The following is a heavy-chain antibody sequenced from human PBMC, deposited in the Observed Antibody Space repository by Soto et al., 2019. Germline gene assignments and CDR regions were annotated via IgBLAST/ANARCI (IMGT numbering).Heavy chain of an antibody. CDR2: ISYDGSNK. V-gene: IGHV3-30*18. D-gene: IGHD2-15*01. Sequence: QVQLVESGGGVVQPGRSLRLSCAASGFTFSSYGMHWVRQAPGKGLEWVAVISYDGSNKDYADSVKGRFTISRDNSKNTLYLQMSSLRAEDTAVYYCAKDIGFGAATPESYFDYWGQGTLVTVSS. CDR1: GFTFSSYG. J-gene: IGHJ4*02. CDR3: AKDIGFGAATPESYFDY.